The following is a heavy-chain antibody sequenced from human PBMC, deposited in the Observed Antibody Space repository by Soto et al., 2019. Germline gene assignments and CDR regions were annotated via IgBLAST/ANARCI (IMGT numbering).Heavy chain of an antibody. CDR1: GGSISSYY. J-gene: IGHJ5*02. CDR3: ARGLGVTSHWFAP. CDR2: IYYSGST. D-gene: IGHD4-17*01. Sequence: PSETLSLTCTVSGGSISSYYWSWIRQPPGKGLEWIGYIYYSGSTNYNPSLKSRVTISVDTSKNQFSLKLSSVTAADTAVYYCARGLGVTSHWFAPWGQGTLVTVS. V-gene: IGHV4-59*01.